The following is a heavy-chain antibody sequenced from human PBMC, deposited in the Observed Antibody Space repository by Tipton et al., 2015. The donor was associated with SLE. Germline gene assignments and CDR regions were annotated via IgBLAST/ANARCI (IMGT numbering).Heavy chain of an antibody. CDR2: IYHSGST. J-gene: IGHJ4*02. Sequence: TLSLTCTVSGGSISSHYWSWIRQPPGKGLEWIGSIYHSGSTYYNPSLKSRVTISVDTSKNQFSLKLSSVTAADTAVYYCARGFLEWLFYYFDYWGQGTLVTVSS. CDR3: ARGFLEWLFYYFDY. V-gene: IGHV4-59*08. CDR1: GGSISSHY. D-gene: IGHD3-3*01.